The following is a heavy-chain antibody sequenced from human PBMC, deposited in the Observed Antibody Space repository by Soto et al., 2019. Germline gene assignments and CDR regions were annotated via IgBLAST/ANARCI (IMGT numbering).Heavy chain of an antibody. V-gene: IGHV4-31*03. D-gene: IGHD6-25*01. J-gene: IGHJ4*02. CDR3: ARYRLSGGWAKCVN. CDR1: GLTISRASYY. CDR2: IYYNGST. Sequence: QVLLQESGPGLMKPSQTLSLTCTVSGLTISRASYYWSWIRQHPGKGLEWDGNIYYNGSTYYSPALKSRVTLWVATSKKQSSLRLASVTAADTAVYCCARYRLSGGWAKCVNGGQGT.